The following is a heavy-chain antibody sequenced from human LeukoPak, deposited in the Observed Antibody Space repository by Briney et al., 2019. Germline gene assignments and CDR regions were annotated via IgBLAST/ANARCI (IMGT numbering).Heavy chain of an antibody. CDR3: ARGLTYCSSTSCYTLDY. Sequence: ASVKLSCKASGYTFTNYDINWVRQATGQGLEWMGWMYPNSGNTGYAQKFQGRVTLTRNTSISTAYMELSSLRSEDTAVYYCARGLTYCSSTSCYTLDYWGQGTLVTVSS. V-gene: IGHV1-8*01. J-gene: IGHJ4*02. CDR1: GYTFTNYD. D-gene: IGHD2-2*02. CDR2: MYPNSGNT.